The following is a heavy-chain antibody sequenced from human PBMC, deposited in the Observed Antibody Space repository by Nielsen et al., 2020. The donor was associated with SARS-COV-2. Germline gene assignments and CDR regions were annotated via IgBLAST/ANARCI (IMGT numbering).Heavy chain of an antibody. D-gene: IGHD6-13*01. J-gene: IGHJ4*02. CDR3: AKDHKRSIAAAGPVGY. CDR1: GFTFSSYA. V-gene: IGHV3-23*01. Sequence: GESLKISCAASGFTFSSYAMSWVRQAPGKGLEWVSAISGSGGSTYYADSVKGRFTISRDNSENTLYLQMNSLRAEDTAVYYCAKDHKRSIAAAGPVGYWGQGTLVTVSS. CDR2: ISGSGGST.